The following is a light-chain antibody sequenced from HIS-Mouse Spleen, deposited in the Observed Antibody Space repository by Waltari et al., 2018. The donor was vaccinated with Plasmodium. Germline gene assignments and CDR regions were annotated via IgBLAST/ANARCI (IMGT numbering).Light chain of an antibody. Sequence: DIVLTQSRGTLSLSPGERATLSCRSSQSVSRSYFAWYQQKPGQAPRLLIYGASSRATGIPDRFSGSGSGTDFTLTISRLEPEDFAVYYCQQYGSSGTFGQGTKVEIK. CDR3: QQYGSSGT. J-gene: IGKJ1*01. CDR1: QSVSRSY. CDR2: GAS. V-gene: IGKV3-20*01.